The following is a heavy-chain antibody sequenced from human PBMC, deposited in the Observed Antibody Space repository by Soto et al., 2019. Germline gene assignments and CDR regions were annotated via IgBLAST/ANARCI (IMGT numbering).Heavy chain of an antibody. D-gene: IGHD1-26*01. CDR2: TYYRSNSYQ. CDR1: GPSVYSDTVV. Sequence: GILGPSVYSDTVVRNWIRLSPSRGLEWLGRTYYRSNSYQEYVVSVQRRIRINPGTSKNLSSLQLNSVTPEDPAAYYCARGIYATSVETAFDIWGQGTKVTVSS. CDR3: ARGIYATSVETAFDI. J-gene: IGHJ3*02. V-gene: IGHV6-1*01.